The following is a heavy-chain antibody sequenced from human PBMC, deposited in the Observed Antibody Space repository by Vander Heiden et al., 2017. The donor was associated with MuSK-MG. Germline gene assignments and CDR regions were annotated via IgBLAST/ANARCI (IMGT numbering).Heavy chain of an antibody. D-gene: IGHD6-13*01. CDR1: GYTFTDYY. J-gene: IGHJ3*02. CDR2: VDHEDGET. V-gene: IGHV1-69-2*01. CDR3: ATDRIAAAGPHDAFDI. Sequence: EVQLVQSGAEVKKPGATVKISCKVSGYTFTDYYMHWVQQATGKGLEWRGLVDHEDGETIDAEKFQGRVNITADTSTDTAYMELSSLRSEDTAVYYCATDRIAAAGPHDAFDIWGQGTMVTVSS.